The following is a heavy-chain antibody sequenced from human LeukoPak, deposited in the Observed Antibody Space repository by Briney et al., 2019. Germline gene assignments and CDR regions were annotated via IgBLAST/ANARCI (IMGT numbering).Heavy chain of an antibody. CDR2: IYYSRST. CDR3: ARDGRYFDVNYFDC. CDR1: GGSISSSSYY. Sequence: PSETLSLTCTVSGGSISSSSYYWGWIRQPPGKGLEWIGSIYYSRSTYYNPSLKSRVTMSVDTSKNQFSLNLTSVTAADTAVYYCARDGRYFDVNYFDCWGQGTQVTVSS. D-gene: IGHD3-9*01. V-gene: IGHV4-39*07. J-gene: IGHJ4*02.